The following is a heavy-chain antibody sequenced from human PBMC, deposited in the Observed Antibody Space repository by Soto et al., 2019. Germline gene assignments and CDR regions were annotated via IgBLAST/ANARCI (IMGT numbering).Heavy chain of an antibody. CDR3: ARGIIVGGWYPYYFDY. J-gene: IGHJ4*02. Sequence: GASVKVSCKASGYTFITYAMHCVRQAPGQRLEWMGWINAGNGNTKYSQKFQGRVSVTRDTSASTAYMELSSLRSEDTAVYYCARGIIVGGWYPYYFDYWGQGTLVTVSS. CDR1: GYTFITYA. CDR2: INAGNGNT. D-gene: IGHD6-19*01. V-gene: IGHV1-3*01.